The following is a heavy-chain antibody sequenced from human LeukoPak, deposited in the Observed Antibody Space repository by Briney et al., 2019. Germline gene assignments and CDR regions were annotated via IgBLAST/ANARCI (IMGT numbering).Heavy chain of an antibody. CDR3: ARYCGGDNYALGY. J-gene: IGHJ4*02. CDR1: GFTFSDYY. CDR2: TRNKANSYTT. Sequence: GSLRLSCAASGFTFSDYYMDWVRQVPGKGLEWVGRTRNKANSYTTEYAASVKGRFTISRDDSKNSLYLQMNSLETEDTAVYYCARYCGGDNYALGYWGQGTLVTVSS. V-gene: IGHV3-72*01. D-gene: IGHD2-21*02.